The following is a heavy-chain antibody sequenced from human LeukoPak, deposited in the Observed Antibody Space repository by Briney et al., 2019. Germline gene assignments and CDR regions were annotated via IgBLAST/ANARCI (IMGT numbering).Heavy chain of an antibody. J-gene: IGHJ6*03. CDR2: IYTSGST. CDR1: GGSISSGSYY. V-gene: IGHV4-61*02. CDR3: AREGWFASGGDYYYYMDV. Sequence: PSETLSLTCTVSGGSISSGSYYWSWIRQPAGKGLEWIGRIYTSGSTDYNPSLKSRVTMSVDTSKNQFSLKLSSVTAADTAVYYCAREGWFASGGDYYYYMDVWGKGATVTISS. D-gene: IGHD3-10*01.